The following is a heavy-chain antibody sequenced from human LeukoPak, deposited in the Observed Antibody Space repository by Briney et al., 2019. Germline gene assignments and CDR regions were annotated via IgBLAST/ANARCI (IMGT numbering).Heavy chain of an antibody. D-gene: IGHD5-12*01. CDR2: LSGSRGST. J-gene: IGHJ4*02. V-gene: IGHV3-23*01. Sequence: GGSLRLTCAASGFTSTKYAMNGLRQAPGEGREWVSFLSGSRGSTDYAHSMKVRFTMSRDISKTTLFLQMNSLRAEDTAIYYCAKGAYDYIEIAYFDSWGQGTLVTVSS. CDR3: AKGAYDYIEIAYFDS. CDR1: GFTSTKYA.